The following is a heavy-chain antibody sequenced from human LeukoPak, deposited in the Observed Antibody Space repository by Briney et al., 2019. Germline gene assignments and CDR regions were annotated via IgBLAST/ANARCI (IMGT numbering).Heavy chain of an antibody. CDR1: GFTFSDRY. CDR3: ALLVKSNY. J-gene: IGHJ4*02. D-gene: IGHD3-3*02. Sequence: PGGSLRLSCAASGFTFSDRYMDWVRQAPGKGLEWVGRIRNKANSYTTGYAASVKGRFTISRDDSKNSLYLQMNSLETEDTAVYYCALLVKSNYWGQGTLVTVSS. CDR2: IRNKANSYTT. V-gene: IGHV3-72*01.